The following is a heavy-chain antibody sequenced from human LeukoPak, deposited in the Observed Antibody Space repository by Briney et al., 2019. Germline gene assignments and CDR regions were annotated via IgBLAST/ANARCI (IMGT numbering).Heavy chain of an antibody. CDR1: GYTFSAFY. CDR3: ARSILGSGGIGY. J-gene: IGHJ4*02. D-gene: IGHD3-10*01. CDR2: INPNGGAT. Sequence: ASVKVSCKAFGYTFSAFYMSWVRQAPGQGLQWLGWINPNGGATVYTDKFEGRVTMSRDTSTNTAYMELRSLTSDDTAVYYCARSILGSGGIGYWGQGTLVSVSS. V-gene: IGHV1-2*02.